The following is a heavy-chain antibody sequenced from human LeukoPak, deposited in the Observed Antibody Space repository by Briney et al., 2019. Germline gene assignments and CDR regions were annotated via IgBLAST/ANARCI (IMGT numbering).Heavy chain of an antibody. CDR2: ISWNSGSI. J-gene: IGHJ3*02. V-gene: IGHV3-9*01. Sequence: GRSLRLSCAASGFTFDEYAMPWVPQAPGQRLEWVSGISWNSGSIGYADSVKGRFTISRDNAKNSLYLQMNSLRAEDTALYYCAKALTKAGGSYFFPDAFDIWGQGTMVTVSS. CDR3: AKALTKAGGSYFFPDAFDI. CDR1: GFTFDEYA. D-gene: IGHD1-26*01.